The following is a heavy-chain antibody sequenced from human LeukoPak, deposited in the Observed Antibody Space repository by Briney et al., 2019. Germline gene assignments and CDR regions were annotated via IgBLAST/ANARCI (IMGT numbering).Heavy chain of an antibody. CDR1: GFTVSSNY. CDR3: ARGEGLAARLWFDP. Sequence: GGSLRLSCAASGFTVSSNYMSWVRQAPGKGLEWVSVIYSGGSTYYADSVKGRFTTSRDNSKNTLYLQMNSLRAEDTAVYYCARGEGLAARLWFDPWGQGTLVTVSS. J-gene: IGHJ5*02. CDR2: IYSGGST. D-gene: IGHD6-6*01. V-gene: IGHV3-53*01.